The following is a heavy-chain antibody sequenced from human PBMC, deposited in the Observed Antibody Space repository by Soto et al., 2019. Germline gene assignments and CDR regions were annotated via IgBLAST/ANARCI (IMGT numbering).Heavy chain of an antibody. CDR2: INSDGSST. D-gene: IGHD2-2*01. CDR3: ARVETCSSTSCYSVFDY. Sequence: EVQLVESGGGLVQPGGSLRLSCAASGSTFSSYWMHWVRQAPGKGLVWVSRINSDGSSTTYADSVKGRFTISRDNAKNTLYLQMNSLRAEDTAVYYCARVETCSSTSCYSVFDYWGQGTLVTVSS. CDR1: GSTFSSYW. V-gene: IGHV3-74*03. J-gene: IGHJ4*02.